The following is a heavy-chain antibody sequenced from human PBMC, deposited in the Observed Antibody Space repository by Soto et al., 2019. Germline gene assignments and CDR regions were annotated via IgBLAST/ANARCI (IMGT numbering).Heavy chain of an antibody. CDR1: GFTFSSYA. CDR3: AKVREGDHAWNFAL. CDR2: IRGSGGTT. D-gene: IGHD2-21*02. J-gene: IGHJ2*01. V-gene: IGHV3-23*01. Sequence: ELQLLESGGGLVQPGGSLRLSCAASGFTFSSYAMSWVRQAPGKGLEWVSSIRGSGGTTYYADSVKGRFTISRDNSRNTLFLQMNSLRGEATAVFYGAKVREGDHAWNFALWGRGTLVTVSS.